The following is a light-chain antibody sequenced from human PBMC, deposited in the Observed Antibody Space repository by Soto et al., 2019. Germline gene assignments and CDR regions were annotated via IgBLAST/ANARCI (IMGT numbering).Light chain of an antibody. V-gene: IGKV3-15*01. Sequence: EIVMTQSPATLSVSPEERVTLSCRASQSVSSNLAWYQQKPGQAPRLLIYGASTRATGIPARFSGSGSGTEFTLTISSLQSEDFAVYYCQQYNNWPLLTFGQGTKLDIK. CDR1: QSVSSN. CDR2: GAS. CDR3: QQYNNWPLLT. J-gene: IGKJ5*01.